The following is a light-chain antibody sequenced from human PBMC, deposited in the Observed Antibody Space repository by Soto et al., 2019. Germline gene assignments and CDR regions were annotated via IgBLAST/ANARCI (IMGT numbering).Light chain of an antibody. CDR3: CSYVGSSILM. CDR1: SSDVGLYNL. CDR2: EVN. V-gene: IGLV2-23*02. J-gene: IGLJ3*02. Sequence: QSVLTQPASVSGSPGQSITISCTGTSSDVGLYNLVSWYQQLPGKAPKLIIYEVNERPSGISDRFSGSKSGNTASLTISGLKDEDEADYYCCSYVGSSILMFGGGTKVTVL.